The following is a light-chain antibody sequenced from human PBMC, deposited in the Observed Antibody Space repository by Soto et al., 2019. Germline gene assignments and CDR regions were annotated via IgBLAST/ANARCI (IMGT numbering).Light chain of an antibody. CDR2: EVN. CDR3: SSYAGSSNV. V-gene: IGLV2-8*01. CDR1: SSDVGGYNY. J-gene: IGLJ1*01. Sequence: QSALTQPPSASGSPGQSVAISCTGTSSDVGGYNYVSWYQQHPGKAPKLMIYEVNKRPSGVPDRFSGSKSGNTASLTVSGLQAEDEADYYCSSYAGSSNVFGTGIKVIV.